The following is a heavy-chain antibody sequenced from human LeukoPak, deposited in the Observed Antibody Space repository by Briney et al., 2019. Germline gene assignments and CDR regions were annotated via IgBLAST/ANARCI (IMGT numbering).Heavy chain of an antibody. V-gene: IGHV3-7*01. CDR1: GFTFSSYW. Sequence: GGSLRLSCAASGFTFSSYWMSWVRQAAGKGLEWVANIRQDGSEKYYVDSVKGRFTISRDNAKNSLYLQMNSLRAEDTAVYYCARAGAYYDFWSGYSHYGMDVWGQGTTVTVSS. CDR3: ARAGAYYDFWSGYSHYGMDV. D-gene: IGHD3-3*01. J-gene: IGHJ6*02. CDR2: IRQDGSEK.